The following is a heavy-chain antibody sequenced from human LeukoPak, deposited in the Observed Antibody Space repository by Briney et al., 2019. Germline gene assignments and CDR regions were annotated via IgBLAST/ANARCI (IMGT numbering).Heavy chain of an antibody. V-gene: IGHV3-11*01. J-gene: IGHJ4*02. D-gene: IGHD3-9*01. CDR1: GFTFSDYY. CDR2: ISSSGSTI. Sequence: GGSLRLSCAASGFTFSDYYMSWFRQAPGKGLEWVSYISSSGSTIYYADSVKGRFTISRDNAKNSLYLQMNSLRAEDTAVYYCARSGLRYFDWFPKYYFDYWGQGTLVTVSS. CDR3: ARSGLRYFDWFPKYYFDY.